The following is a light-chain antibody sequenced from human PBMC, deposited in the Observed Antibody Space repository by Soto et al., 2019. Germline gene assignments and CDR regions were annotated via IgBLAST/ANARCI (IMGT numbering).Light chain of an antibody. J-gene: IGKJ1*01. CDR1: QSVSSSY. CDR2: GAS. Sequence: EIVLTQSPGTLSLSPGERATLSCRASQSVSSSYLAWYQQKPGQAPRLLIYGASSRATGIPDRFSGSGSGADFNLTIRRLEPEDFAVYFGQQYGISPPWTFGQGTKVQIK. CDR3: QQYGISPPWT. V-gene: IGKV3-20*01.